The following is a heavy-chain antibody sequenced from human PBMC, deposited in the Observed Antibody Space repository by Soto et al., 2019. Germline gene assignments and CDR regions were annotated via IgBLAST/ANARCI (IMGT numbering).Heavy chain of an antibody. D-gene: IGHD3-22*01. CDR2: INAGNGNT. CDR3: ARVDLDYYDSSGYYPVFDY. Sequence: ASVKVSCKASGYTFTSYAMHWVRQAPGQRLEWMGWINAGNGNTKYSQKFQGRVTITRDTSASTAYMELSSLRSEDTAVYYCARVDLDYYDSSGYYPVFDYWGQGTLVTVSS. J-gene: IGHJ4*02. CDR1: GYTFTSYA. V-gene: IGHV1-3*01.